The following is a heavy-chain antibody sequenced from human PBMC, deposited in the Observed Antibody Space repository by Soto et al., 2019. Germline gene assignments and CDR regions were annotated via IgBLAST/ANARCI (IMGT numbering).Heavy chain of an antibody. Sequence: GGSLRLSCAASGFTFSSYAMGWVRQAPGKGLEWVSAISGSGGSTYYADSVKGRFTISRDNSKNTLYLQMNALRAEDTAVYYCAKDKGSGSYAYYNYGMDVWGPGTTVTVSS. CDR3: AKDKGSGSYAYYNYGMDV. CDR1: GFTFSSYA. CDR2: ISGSGGST. V-gene: IGHV3-23*01. D-gene: IGHD3-22*01. J-gene: IGHJ6*02.